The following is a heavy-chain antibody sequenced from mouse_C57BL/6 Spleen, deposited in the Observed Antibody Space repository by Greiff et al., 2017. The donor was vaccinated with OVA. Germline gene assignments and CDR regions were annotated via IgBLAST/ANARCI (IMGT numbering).Heavy chain of an antibody. Sequence: EVKLVESGPELVKPGASVKIPCKASGYTFTDYNMDWVKQSHGKSLEWIGDINPNNGGTIYNQKFKGKATLTVDKSSSTAYMELRSLTSGDTAVYYCARREDYDGYYGWFAYWGQGTLVTVSA. CDR1: GYTFTDYN. J-gene: IGHJ3*01. V-gene: IGHV1-18*01. D-gene: IGHD2-3*01. CDR2: INPNNGGT. CDR3: ARREDYDGYYGWFAY.